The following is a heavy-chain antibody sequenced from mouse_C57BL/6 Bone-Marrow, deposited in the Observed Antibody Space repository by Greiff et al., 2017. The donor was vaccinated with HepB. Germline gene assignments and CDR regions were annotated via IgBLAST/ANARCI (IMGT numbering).Heavy chain of an antibody. J-gene: IGHJ3*01. Sequence: VQLQQSGPGLVKPSQSLFLTCSITGFPITSGYYWIWIRQSPGKPLEWMGYITHSGETFYNPSLQSPISITRETSKNQFFLQLNSVTTEDTAMYYCAGDRKLAWFAYWGQGTLVTVSA. CDR2: ITHSGET. CDR3: AGDRKLAWFAY. CDR1: GFPITSGYY. V-gene: IGHV12-3*01.